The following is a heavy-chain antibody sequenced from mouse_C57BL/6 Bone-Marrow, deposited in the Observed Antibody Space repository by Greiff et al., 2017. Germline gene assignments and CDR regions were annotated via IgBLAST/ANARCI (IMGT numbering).Heavy chain of an antibody. CDR2: ISYSGST. J-gene: IGHJ1*03. V-gene: IGHV3-8*01. CDR1: GYSITSDY. Sequence: EVMLVESGPGLAKPSQTLSLTCSVTGYSITSDYWNWIRKFPGNKLEYMGYISYSGSTSYNPYLKSRISITRDTSTNQYYLQLNSVTTEDTATYYCARALYYGSRYWYFDVWGTGTTVTVSS. CDR3: ARALYYGSRYWYFDV. D-gene: IGHD1-1*01.